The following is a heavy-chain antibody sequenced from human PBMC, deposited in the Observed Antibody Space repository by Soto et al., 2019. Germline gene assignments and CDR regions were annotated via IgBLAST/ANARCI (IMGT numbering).Heavy chain of an antibody. V-gene: IGHV3-30-3*01. CDR1: GFTFSSYA. Sequence: GGSLRLSCAASGFTFSSYAMHWVRQAPGKGLEWVAVISYDGSNKYYADSVKGRFTISRDNSKNTLYLQMNSLRAEDTAVYYCARAPTARPNWFDPWGQGTLVTVSS. D-gene: IGHD4-4*01. J-gene: IGHJ5*02. CDR2: ISYDGSNK. CDR3: ARAPTARPNWFDP.